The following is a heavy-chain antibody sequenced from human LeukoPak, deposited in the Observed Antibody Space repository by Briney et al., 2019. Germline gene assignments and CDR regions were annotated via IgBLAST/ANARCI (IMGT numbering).Heavy chain of an antibody. D-gene: IGHD3-16*02. CDR2: ISSSGSTI. Sequence: GGSLRLSCAASGFTFSDYYMSWIRQAPGQGLEWVSYISSSGSTIYYADSVKGRFTISRDNAKNSLYLQMNSLRAEDTAVYYCARGAFMITFGGVIVTLDYWGQGTLVTVSS. CDR3: ARGAFMITFGGVIVTLDY. V-gene: IGHV3-11*04. J-gene: IGHJ4*02. CDR1: GFTFSDYY.